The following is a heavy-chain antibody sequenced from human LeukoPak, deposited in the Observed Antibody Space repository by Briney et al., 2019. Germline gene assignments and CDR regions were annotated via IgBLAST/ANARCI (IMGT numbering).Heavy chain of an antibody. J-gene: IGHJ4*02. CDR3: TKDSRGNSYGLFYFDY. V-gene: IGHV3-30*04. Sequence: QPRRSPRVLRAASGFPFSSYAVHWVGQAPGKGLEWVAVISFDGRYENYADSVKGRFTISTNKSKNTLYLQMDSLRVEDTALYYCTKDSRGNSYGLFYFDYWGQGTVVPVSS. CDR1: GFPFSSYA. D-gene: IGHD5-18*01. CDR2: ISFDGRYE.